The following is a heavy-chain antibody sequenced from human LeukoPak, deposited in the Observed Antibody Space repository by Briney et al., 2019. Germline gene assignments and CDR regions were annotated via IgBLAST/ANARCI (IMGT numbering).Heavy chain of an antibody. CDR3: ARDGATLFYYSYGMDV. D-gene: IGHD5-12*01. Sequence: GGSLRLSCAASGFAFSSYSMNWVRQAPGEGLEWVSSISSSSSYIYYADSVKGRFTISRDNAKNSLYLQMNSLRAEDTAVYYCARDGATLFYYSYGMDVWGKGTTVTVSS. V-gene: IGHV3-21*01. J-gene: IGHJ6*04. CDR2: ISSSSSYI. CDR1: GFAFSSYS.